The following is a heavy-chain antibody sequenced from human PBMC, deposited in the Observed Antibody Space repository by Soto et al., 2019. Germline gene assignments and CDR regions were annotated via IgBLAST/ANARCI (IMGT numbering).Heavy chain of an antibody. CDR2: INAGNGNT. Sequence: GASVKVSCKASGYTFTSYAMHWVRQAPGQRLEWMGWINAGNGNTKYSQKFQGRVTITRDTSASTAYMELSSLRSEDTAVYYCARDGGVVATTLLFAYWVQGTLVTVSS. D-gene: IGHD5-12*01. J-gene: IGHJ4*02. CDR1: GYTFTSYA. CDR3: ARDGGVVATTLLFAY. V-gene: IGHV1-3*01.